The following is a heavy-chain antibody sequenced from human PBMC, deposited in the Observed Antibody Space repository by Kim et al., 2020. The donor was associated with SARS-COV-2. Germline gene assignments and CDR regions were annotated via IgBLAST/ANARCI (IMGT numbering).Heavy chain of an antibody. D-gene: IGHD3-10*01. J-gene: IGHJ5*02. Sequence: GRFTISRDNAKNSLYLQMNSLRAEDTAVYYCARAEGYGSGSYYKEGWFDPWGQGTLVTVSS. V-gene: IGHV3-11*04. CDR3: ARAEGYGSGSYYKEGWFDP.